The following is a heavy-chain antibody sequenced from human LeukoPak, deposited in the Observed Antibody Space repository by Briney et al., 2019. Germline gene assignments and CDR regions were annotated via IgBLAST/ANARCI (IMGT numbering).Heavy chain of an antibody. Sequence: RGTLRLSCAASGFTFSSYWMHWVRQAPGKGLVWVSRINSDGSSTSYADSVKGRFTISRDNAKNTLYLQMNSLRAEDTAVYYCARVTMVAGASYNWFLLWGQGTLVTVST. D-gene: IGHD2-15*01. V-gene: IGHV3-74*01. CDR1: GFTFSSYW. CDR3: ARVTMVAGASYNWFLL. J-gene: IGHJ5*02. CDR2: INSDGSST.